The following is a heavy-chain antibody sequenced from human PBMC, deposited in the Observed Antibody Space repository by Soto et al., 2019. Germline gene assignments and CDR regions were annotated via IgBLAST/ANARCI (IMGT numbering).Heavy chain of an antibody. D-gene: IGHD6-13*01. CDR1: GFTFSSYG. CDR3: AKALGYSSSWYWGGRAEYFQH. V-gene: IGHV3-30*18. Sequence: QVQLVESGGGVVQPGRSLRLSCAASGFTFSSYGMHWVRQAPGKGLEWVAVISYDGSNKYYADSVTGRFTISRDNSKNTLYLQMNSLRAEDTAVYYCAKALGYSSSWYWGGRAEYFQHWGQGTLVTVSS. CDR2: ISYDGSNK. J-gene: IGHJ1*01.